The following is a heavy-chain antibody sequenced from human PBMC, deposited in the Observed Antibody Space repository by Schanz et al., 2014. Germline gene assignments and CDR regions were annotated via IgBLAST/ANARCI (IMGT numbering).Heavy chain of an antibody. V-gene: IGHV3-23*04. Sequence: EVQLVESGGGLVQPGGSLSLSCAASGFSLTAYAMSWVRQAPGKGLEWLSIFCPGDGTTYYADSVKGRFTISRDTSKNTVYLQMNSLGAGDTAVYYCAKGPWVSSCPPEDWGQGTHVIVSS. CDR1: GFSLTAYA. CDR2: FCPGDGTT. J-gene: IGHJ4*02. D-gene: IGHD6-13*01. CDR3: AKGPWVSSCPPED.